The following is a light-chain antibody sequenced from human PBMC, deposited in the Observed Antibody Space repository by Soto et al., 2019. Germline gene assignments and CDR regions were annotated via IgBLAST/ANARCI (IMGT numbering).Light chain of an antibody. CDR2: GSS. J-gene: IGKJ2*01. CDR3: QQYGTSPG. V-gene: IGKV3-20*01. Sequence: EIVLTQSPGTLSLSPGERATLSCRASQSVSSSYLAWYQQKLGQAPRLLIYGSSSRATGVPDRFSVSGSGTDFTLTISILAPEDFAVYYCQQYGTSPGFGQGTKLEIK. CDR1: QSVSSSY.